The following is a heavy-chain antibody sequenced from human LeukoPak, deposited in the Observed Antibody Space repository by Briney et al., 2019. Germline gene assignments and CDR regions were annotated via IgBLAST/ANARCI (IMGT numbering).Heavy chain of an antibody. Sequence: SETLSLTCTVSGGSISSSSYYWGWIRQPPGKGLEWIGSIYYSGSTYYNPSLKSRVTISVDTSKNQFSLKLSSVTAADTAVYYCARGTRGPTYYYGSGSWFDYWGQGTLVTVSS. CDR1: GGSISSSSYY. J-gene: IGHJ4*02. D-gene: IGHD3-10*01. CDR3: ARGTRGPTYYYGSGSWFDY. CDR2: IYYSGST. V-gene: IGHV4-39*07.